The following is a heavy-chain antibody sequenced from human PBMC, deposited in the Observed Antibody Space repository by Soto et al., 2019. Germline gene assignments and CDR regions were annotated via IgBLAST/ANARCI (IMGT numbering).Heavy chain of an antibody. CDR3: ARDPGHGLDV. CDR2: MLSGGRT. D-gene: IGHD1-1*01. Sequence: EVQLVESGGGLIQPGGSLRISCAASGFNVSHNYMSWVRQPPGKGLEWVAIMLSGGRTYYADSVKGRFTISRDNSKNTLYFQMHSLRAEDTAVYYCARDPGHGLDVWGQGTMVIVSS. V-gene: IGHV3-53*01. J-gene: IGHJ6*02. CDR1: GFNVSHNY.